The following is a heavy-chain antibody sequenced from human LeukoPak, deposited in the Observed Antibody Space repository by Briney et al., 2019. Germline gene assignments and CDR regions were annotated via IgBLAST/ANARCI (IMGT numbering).Heavy chain of an antibody. J-gene: IGHJ4*02. Sequence: GGSLRLSCAASGFTFSSYSMNWVRQAPGKGLEWVSSISSSGSYIYYADSVKGRFTISRDNAKNSLYLQMNSLRAEDTAVYYCARYNYGSGSYSDYWGQGTLSPSPQ. D-gene: IGHD3-10*01. CDR2: ISSSGSYI. CDR1: GFTFSSYS. CDR3: ARYNYGSGSYSDY. V-gene: IGHV3-21*01.